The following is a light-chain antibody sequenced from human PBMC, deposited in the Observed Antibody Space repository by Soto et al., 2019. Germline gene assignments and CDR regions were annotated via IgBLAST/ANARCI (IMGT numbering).Light chain of an antibody. CDR1: SSNIGSNR. J-gene: IGLJ2*01. Sequence: QSVLTQPPSASGTPGQRVTISCSGSSSNIGSNRVNWYQQLPGTAPKLLIYSSNQRPSGVPDRFSGSKSGTSASLAISGLQSEDEADYYCAAWDDSLNGQVFGGGTKVTVL. V-gene: IGLV1-44*01. CDR2: SSN. CDR3: AAWDDSLNGQV.